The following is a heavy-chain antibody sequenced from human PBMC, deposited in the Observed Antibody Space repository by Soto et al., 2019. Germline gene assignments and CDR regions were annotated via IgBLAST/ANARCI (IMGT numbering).Heavy chain of an antibody. J-gene: IGHJ4*02. V-gene: IGHV3-7*01. CDR1: GVTFSNIW. CDR2: ISPDGGEI. Sequence: GGSLRLSCAASGVTFSNIWMSWVRRSPEKGPEWVASISPDGGEIYYVDSVKGRFTISRDNTRNSLYLQMNSLRAEDTAVYYCAKGPRWGQGTLVTVSS. CDR3: AKGPR.